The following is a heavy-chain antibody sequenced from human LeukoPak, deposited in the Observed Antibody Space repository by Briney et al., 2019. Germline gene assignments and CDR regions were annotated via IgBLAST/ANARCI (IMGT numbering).Heavy chain of an antibody. CDR1: GFTFDDYA. Sequence: GGSLRLSCAASGFTFDDYAMHWVRQAPGKGLEWVSCISWNSGSIGYADSVKGRFTISRDNAKNSLYLQMNSLRAEDMALYYCAKGLSSGWLDWFDPWGQGTLVTVSS. CDR2: ISWNSGSI. CDR3: AKGLSSGWLDWFDP. J-gene: IGHJ5*02. D-gene: IGHD6-19*01. V-gene: IGHV3-9*03.